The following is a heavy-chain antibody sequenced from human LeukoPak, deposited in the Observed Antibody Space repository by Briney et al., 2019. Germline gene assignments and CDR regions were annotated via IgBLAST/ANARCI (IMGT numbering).Heavy chain of an antibody. CDR2: IYYSGST. CDR1: GGSISSSSYY. V-gene: IGHV4-39*06. J-gene: IGHJ4*02. D-gene: IGHD6-13*01. Sequence: SETLSLTCTVSGGSISSSSYYWGWIRQPPGKGLEWIGSIYYSGSTNYNPSLKSRVTISVDTSKNQFTLKLSSVTAADTAVYYCAESRGSSWYRAPFDYWGQGTLVTVSS. CDR3: AESRGSSWYRAPFDY.